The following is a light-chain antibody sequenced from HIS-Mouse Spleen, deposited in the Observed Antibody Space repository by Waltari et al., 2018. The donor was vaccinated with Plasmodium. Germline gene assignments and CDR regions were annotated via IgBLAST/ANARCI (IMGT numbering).Light chain of an antibody. J-gene: IGLJ2*01. CDR2: DNN. CDR3: GTWDSSLSAGVV. V-gene: IGLV1-51*01. CDR1: SSNIGNNY. Sequence: QSVLTPPPSVSAAPGQTATIPCSGSSSNIGNNYVTWYQQLPGTAPKLLIYDNNKRPSGIPDRFSGSKSGTSATLGITGLQTGDEADYYCGTWDSSLSAGVVFGGGTKLTVL.